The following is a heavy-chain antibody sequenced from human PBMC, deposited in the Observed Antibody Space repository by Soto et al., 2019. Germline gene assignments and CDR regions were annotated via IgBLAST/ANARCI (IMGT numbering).Heavy chain of an antibody. CDR2: IHSSGSI. CDR1: GGSFIVYY. CDR3: ARDLDGLHDDNSGPYPRPG. V-gene: IGHV4-30-4*01. Sequence: SEPLYLTCAVYGGSFIVYYWSWIGQAPGVGLEWIGYIHSSGSIYYNPSLKSRATMSIDTARNQFSLKVSSVAVADTAVYYCARDLDGLHDDNSGPYPRPGWGQGTLVTVYS. D-gene: IGHD3-22*01. J-gene: IGHJ1*01.